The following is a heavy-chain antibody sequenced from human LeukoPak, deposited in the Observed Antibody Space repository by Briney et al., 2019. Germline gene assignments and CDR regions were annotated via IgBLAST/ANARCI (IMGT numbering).Heavy chain of an antibody. V-gene: IGHV3-23*01. CDR1: GFTFSQYC. CDR2: ISGSGGST. J-gene: IGHJ4*02. Sequence: GGSLRLSCAASGFTFSQYCMTWVRQAPGKGLEWVSTISGSGGSTYYADSVKGRFTISRDNSKNTLYLQMNSLRAEDTAVYYCAKDRYFDYWGQGTLVTVSS. CDR3: AKDRYFDY.